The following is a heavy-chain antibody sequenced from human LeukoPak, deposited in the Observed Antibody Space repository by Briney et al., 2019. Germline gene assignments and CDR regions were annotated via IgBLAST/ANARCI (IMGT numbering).Heavy chain of an antibody. CDR1: GFTFSSYG. V-gene: IGHV3-33*01. J-gene: IGHJ4*02. D-gene: IGHD4-17*01. Sequence: GGSLRLSCAASGFTFSSYGMHWVRQAPGKGLEWVAVIWYDGSNRYYADSVKGRFTISRDNSKNTLYLQMNSLRAEDTAVYYCARVQGDYEYYFDYWGQGTLVTVSS. CDR3: ARVQGDYEYYFDY. CDR2: IWYDGSNR.